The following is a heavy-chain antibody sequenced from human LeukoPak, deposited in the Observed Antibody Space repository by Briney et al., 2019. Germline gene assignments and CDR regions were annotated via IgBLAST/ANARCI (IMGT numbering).Heavy chain of an antibody. CDR1: GLTFSSYA. Sequence: GRSLRLSCAASGLTFSSYAMHWVRQAPGKGLEWVAFIRYDGSNKFYADSVKGRFTISRDNSKNTLYLQMNNLRGDDTAIYYCASSNPAGSSWRPFDNWGQGTLVTVSS. D-gene: IGHD6-13*01. CDR2: IRYDGSNK. J-gene: IGHJ4*02. CDR3: ASSNPAGSSWRPFDN. V-gene: IGHV3-30*04.